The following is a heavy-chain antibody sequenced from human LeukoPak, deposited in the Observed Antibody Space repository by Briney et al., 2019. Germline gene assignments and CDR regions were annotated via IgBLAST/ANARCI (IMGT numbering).Heavy chain of an antibody. J-gene: IGHJ4*02. CDR3: AQDGADGSGGSCSAAFLY. V-gene: IGHV3-23*01. Sequence: GGSLRLSCAASGFTFSSYAMSWVPHAPGKGLEWASALSGNGGSTYYADSAKRRFAISRDNSKNTLYLQMNSLRAQGTAVYYCAQDGADGSGGSCSAAFLYWRGGTLVSVST. D-gene: IGHD2-15*01. CDR1: GFTFSSYA. CDR2: LSGNGGST.